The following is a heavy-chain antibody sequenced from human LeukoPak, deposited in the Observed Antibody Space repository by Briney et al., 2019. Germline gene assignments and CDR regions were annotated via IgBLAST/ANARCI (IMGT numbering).Heavy chain of an antibody. D-gene: IGHD6-19*01. CDR3: ARRDISSGWSFDY. J-gene: IGHJ4*02. CDR1: GGSLSNYH. V-gene: IGHV4-4*07. Sequence: SETLSLTCTVSGGSLSNYHWSWIRHPAGKGLEWIGQIHTSGSTNYNPPLKSRVTMSIDTTEDQVSLTIRSVTAADTAFYYCARRDISSGWSFDYWGQGTLVTVSS. CDR2: IHTSGST.